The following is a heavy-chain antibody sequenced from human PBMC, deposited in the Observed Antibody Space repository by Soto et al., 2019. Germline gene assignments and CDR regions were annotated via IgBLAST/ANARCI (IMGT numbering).Heavy chain of an antibody. V-gene: IGHV2-5*02. J-gene: IGHJ5*02. Sequence: SGPTLVNPTQPLTLTCTFSGFSLSTSGVGVGWIRQPPGKALEWLALISWDDDKRYSPSLKSRLTITKDTSKNQVVLTMTNMDPVDTATYYCAHLSEYSSSNNWFDPWGQGTLVTVSS. CDR2: ISWDDDK. CDR3: AHLSEYSSSNNWFDP. D-gene: IGHD6-6*01. CDR1: GFSLSTSGVG.